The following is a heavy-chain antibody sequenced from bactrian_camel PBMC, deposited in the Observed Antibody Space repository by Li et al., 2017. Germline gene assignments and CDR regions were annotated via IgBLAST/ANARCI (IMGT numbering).Heavy chain of an antibody. V-gene: IGHV3S40*01. J-gene: IGHJ4*01. CDR1: GFTFATQA. Sequence: VQLVESGGGLVQPGGSLRLSCAASGFTFATQAMAWARQAPGKGHEWISAINSGATSTYYGDSVNGRFTISQDSARNTVYLQMNNLQPEDTATYYCAEGRGSRGEHCYSLNYWGQGTQVTVS. D-gene: IGHD6*01. CDR2: INSGATST. CDR3: AEGRGSRGEHCYSLNY.